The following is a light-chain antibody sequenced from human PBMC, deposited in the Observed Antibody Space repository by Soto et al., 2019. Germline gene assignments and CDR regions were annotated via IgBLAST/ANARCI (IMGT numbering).Light chain of an antibody. V-gene: IGKV2-28*01. CDR1: QSLLHSNGYNY. Sequence: DLVMTQSPLSLPVTPGEPASVSCRSSQSLLHSNGYNYLDWYLQKPGQSPQLLIYLGSNRASGVPDRFSGSGSGTDFTLKISRVEAEDVGGYYCMQALQTRTFGQGTKVEIK. CDR3: MQALQTRT. J-gene: IGKJ1*01. CDR2: LGS.